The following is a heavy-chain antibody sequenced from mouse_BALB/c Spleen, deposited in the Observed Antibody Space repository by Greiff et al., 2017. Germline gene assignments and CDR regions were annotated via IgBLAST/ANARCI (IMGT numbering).Heavy chain of an antibody. J-gene: IGHJ4*01. CDR3: VRGGLWPYAMDY. CDR2: IRSKSNNYAT. CDR1: GFTFNTYA. V-gene: IGHV10-1*02. Sequence: EVKLMESGGGLVQPKGSLKLSCAASGFTFNTYAMNWVRQAPGKGLEWVARIRSKSNNYATYYADSVKDRFTISRDDSQSMLYLQMNNLKTEDTAMYYCVRGGLWPYAMDYWGQGTSVTVSS. D-gene: IGHD1-1*02.